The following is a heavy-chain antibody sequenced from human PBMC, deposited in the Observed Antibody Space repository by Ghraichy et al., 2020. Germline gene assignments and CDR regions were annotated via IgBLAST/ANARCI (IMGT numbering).Heavy chain of an antibody. D-gene: IGHD3-3*01. V-gene: IGHV4-34*01. CDR1: GGSFSGYY. J-gene: IGHJ6*02. CDR2: INHSGST. CDR3: ARGPSGRSGYASNYYYYGMDV. Sequence: SETLSLTCAVYGGSFSGYYWSWIRQPPGKGLEWIGEINHSGSTNYNPSLKSRVTISVDTSKNQFSLKLSSVTAADTAVYYCARGPSGRSGYASNYYYYGMDVWGHGTTVTVS.